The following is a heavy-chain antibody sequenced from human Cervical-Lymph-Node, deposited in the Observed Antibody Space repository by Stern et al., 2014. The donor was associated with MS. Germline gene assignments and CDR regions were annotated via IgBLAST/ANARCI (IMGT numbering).Heavy chain of an antibody. CDR1: GFTFSSYG. CDR3: ARTYSGSYYSYYYGMDV. CDR2: IWYDGSNK. D-gene: IGHD1-26*01. J-gene: IGHJ6*02. V-gene: IGHV3-33*01. Sequence: VQLVESGGGVVQPGRSLRLSCAASGFTFSSYGMHWVRPAPGKGLEWVAVIWYDGSNKYYADSVKGRFTISRDNSKNTLYLQMNSLRAEDTAVYYCARTYSGSYYSYYYGMDVWGQGTTVTVSS.